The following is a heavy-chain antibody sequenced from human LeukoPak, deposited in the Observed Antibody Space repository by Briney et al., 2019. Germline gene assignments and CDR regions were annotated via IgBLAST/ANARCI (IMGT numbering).Heavy chain of an antibody. Sequence: ASVQVSCKTSGYTFTSYYIHWLRQAPGQRFEWMGWSDPKSGATKYEHFQGRVTMTRDTSISTAYMELSRLTSDDTAVYYCARGNFYDNKAYSPELRYWGQGTLVTVSS. D-gene: IGHD3-10*01. CDR1: GYTFTSYY. V-gene: IGHV1-2*02. CDR2: SDPKSGAT. J-gene: IGHJ4*02. CDR3: ARGNFYDNKAYSPELRY.